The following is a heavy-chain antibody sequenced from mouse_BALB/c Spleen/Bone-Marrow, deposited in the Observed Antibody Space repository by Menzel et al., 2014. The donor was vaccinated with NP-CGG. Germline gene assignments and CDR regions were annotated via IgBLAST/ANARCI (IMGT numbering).Heavy chain of an antibody. CDR1: GFSLTGFG. J-gene: IGHJ4*01. V-gene: IGHV2-6-7*01. CDR2: IWGDGTT. D-gene: IGHD2-10*02. Sequence: VQRVESGPGLVAPSQSLSITCTVSGFSLTGFGINWIRQPPGKGLEWLGMIWGDGTTDYNSALKSGLSINKDNSKSQVFLKMNSLQAGDTARYYCAREKYGNYYAMDYWGQGTSVTVSS. CDR3: AREKYGNYYAMDY.